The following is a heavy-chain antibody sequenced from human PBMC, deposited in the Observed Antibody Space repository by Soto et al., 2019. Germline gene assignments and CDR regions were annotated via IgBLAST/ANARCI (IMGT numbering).Heavy chain of an antibody. V-gene: IGHV3-33*06. Sequence: GGSLRLSCAASGFTFSNYGMHWVRQAPDKGLEWVAVIWYDGSYKYYADSVKGRFTISRDNSRTTLYLQMNSLRAEDTAVYYCAQAEGRYTYGFRDCRGQETLVTVSS. CDR1: GFTFSNYG. CDR2: IWYDGSYK. D-gene: IGHD5-18*01. CDR3: AQAEGRYTYGFRDC. J-gene: IGHJ4*02.